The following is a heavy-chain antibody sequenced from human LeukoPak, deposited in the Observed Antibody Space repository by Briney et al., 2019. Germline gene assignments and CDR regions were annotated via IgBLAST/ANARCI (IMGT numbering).Heavy chain of an antibody. Sequence: GESLKISCKGSGYTFTSYWIGWVRQMPGKGLEWMGIIYPGDSDTKYSPPFQGQVTISADKSISTAYLQWSSLKASDTAMYFCARPYSSGWTKAFDIWGQGTMVTVSS. D-gene: IGHD6-19*01. CDR2: IYPGDSDT. V-gene: IGHV5-51*01. J-gene: IGHJ3*02. CDR1: GYTFTSYW. CDR3: ARPYSSGWTKAFDI.